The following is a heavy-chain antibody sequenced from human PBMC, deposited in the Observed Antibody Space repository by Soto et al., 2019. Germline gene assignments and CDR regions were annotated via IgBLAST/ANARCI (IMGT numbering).Heavy chain of an antibody. J-gene: IGHJ4*02. CDR3: ATSPLGYGDYHY. D-gene: IGHD4-17*01. V-gene: IGHV3-23*01. CDR1: GFTFSSYA. CDR2: ISGSGGST. Sequence: GRKLRLSCAASGFTFSSYAMSWVRQAPGKGLEWVSAISGSGGSTYYADSVKGRFTISRDNSKNTLYLQMNSLRAEDTAVYYCATSPLGYGDYHYWGQGTLVTVSS.